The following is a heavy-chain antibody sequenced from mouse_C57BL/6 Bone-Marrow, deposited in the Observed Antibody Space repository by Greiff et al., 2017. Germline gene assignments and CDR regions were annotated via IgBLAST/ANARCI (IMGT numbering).Heavy chain of an antibody. CDR1: GYTFTSYD. V-gene: IGHV1-85*01. D-gene: IGHD1-1*01. Sequence: VQLQQSGPELVKPGASVKLSCKASGYTFTSYDINWVKQRPGQGLEWIGWIYPRDGSTKYNAKFKGKATLTVDTSASTAYMELHSLTSEDSAVYFCARDYYGSSYGWFAYWGQETLVTVSA. CDR2: IYPRDGST. J-gene: IGHJ3*01. CDR3: ARDYYGSSYGWFAY.